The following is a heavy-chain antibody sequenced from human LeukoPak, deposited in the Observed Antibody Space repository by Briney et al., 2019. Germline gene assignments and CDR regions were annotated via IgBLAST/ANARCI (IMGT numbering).Heavy chain of an antibody. Sequence: RGSLRLSCAASGFTSSSYAMSWVRQAPGEGLEWVSAISGSGGSTYYADSVKGRFTISRDNSKNTLYLQMNSLRAEDTAVYYCAKAIQSYCSGGSCYGLDYWGQGTLVTVSS. CDR2: ISGSGGST. V-gene: IGHV3-23*01. CDR1: GFTSSSYA. D-gene: IGHD2-15*01. J-gene: IGHJ4*02. CDR3: AKAIQSYCSGGSCYGLDY.